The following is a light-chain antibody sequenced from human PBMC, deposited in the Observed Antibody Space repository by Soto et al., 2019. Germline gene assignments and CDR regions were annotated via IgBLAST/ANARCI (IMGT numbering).Light chain of an antibody. CDR3: QQYYIWIT. CDR2: DAS. V-gene: IGKV3-15*01. J-gene: IGKJ4*01. Sequence: EIVMTQSPATVSVSPGERATLSCRASQSVNTKLAWYQQIPGQAHRLLIYDASTRSSGIPARFTGSGSGTEFTLAISSLQSEYFAMSYCQQYYIWITFGVGTTVAI. CDR1: QSVNTK.